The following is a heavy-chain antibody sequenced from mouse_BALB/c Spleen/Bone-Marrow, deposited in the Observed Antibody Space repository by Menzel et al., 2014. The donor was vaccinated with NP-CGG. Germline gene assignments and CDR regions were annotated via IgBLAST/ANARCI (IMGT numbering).Heavy chain of an antibody. J-gene: IGHJ4*01. CDR1: GFTFSNYW. CDR3: TRRGRGYAMDY. V-gene: IGHV6-6*02. CDR2: IRLKSNNYAT. Sequence: EVQRVESGGGLVQPGGSMKLSCVASGFTFSNYWMNWVRQSPEKGLEWVAEIRLKSNNYATHYAESVKGRFTISRDDSKSSVYLQMNDLRAEDTGNYYCTRRGRGYAMDYWVQGTSVTVSS.